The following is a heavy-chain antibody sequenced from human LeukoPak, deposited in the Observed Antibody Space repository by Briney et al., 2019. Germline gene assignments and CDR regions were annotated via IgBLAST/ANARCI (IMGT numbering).Heavy chain of an antibody. CDR2: ISSTSGYT. V-gene: IGHV3-21*04. CDR1: GFTFSTYS. CDR3: AKEGRSLQTY. J-gene: IGHJ4*02. Sequence: PGGSLRLSCAASGFTFSTYSMNWVRQAPGKGLEWVSSISSTSGYTYYADSVKGRFTISRDNAKNSLYLQMNSLRVEDTAVYYCAKEGRSLQTYWGQGTLVTVSS. D-gene: IGHD5-24*01.